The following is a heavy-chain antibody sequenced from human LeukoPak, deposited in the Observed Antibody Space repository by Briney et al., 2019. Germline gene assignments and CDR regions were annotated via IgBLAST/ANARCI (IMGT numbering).Heavy chain of an antibody. Sequence: SETLSLTCTVSGGSISSYYWSWIRQPPGKGLEWIGYIYYSGSTNYNPSLKSRVTISVDTSKNQFSLKLSSVTAADTAVYYCARVLHDFWSGYSPLYWYFDLWGRGTLVTVSS. V-gene: IGHV4-59*01. J-gene: IGHJ2*01. CDR1: GGSISSYY. CDR3: ARVLHDFWSGYSPLYWYFDL. D-gene: IGHD3-3*01. CDR2: IYYSGST.